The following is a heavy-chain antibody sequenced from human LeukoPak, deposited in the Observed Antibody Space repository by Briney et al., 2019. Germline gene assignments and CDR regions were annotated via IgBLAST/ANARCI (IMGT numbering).Heavy chain of an antibody. V-gene: IGHV4-39*07. CDR2: IYHSGST. Sequence: SETLSLTCRVSGVSISSGSNYWGWIRQPPGKTLEWIGSIYHSGSTYYNPSLKSRVTISVDTSKNQFSLKLSSVTAADTAVYYCAGGGDIVVVVAATGYFDYWGQGTLVTVSS. J-gene: IGHJ4*02. CDR3: AGGGDIVVVVAATGYFDY. CDR1: GVSISSGSNY. D-gene: IGHD2-15*01.